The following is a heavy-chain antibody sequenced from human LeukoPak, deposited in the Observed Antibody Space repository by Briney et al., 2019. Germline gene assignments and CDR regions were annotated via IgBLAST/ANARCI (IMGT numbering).Heavy chain of an antibody. D-gene: IGHD6-19*01. CDR1: GFTFSSYG. J-gene: IGHJ4*02. Sequence: GGSLRLSCAASGFTFSSYGMHWVRQAPGKGLEWVAVIWYDGSNKYYADSVKGRFTISRDNSKNTLYLQMNSLRVEDTAVYYCASDGSGWRTDYWGQGTLVTVSS. CDR3: ASDGSGWRTDY. V-gene: IGHV3-33*01. CDR2: IWYDGSNK.